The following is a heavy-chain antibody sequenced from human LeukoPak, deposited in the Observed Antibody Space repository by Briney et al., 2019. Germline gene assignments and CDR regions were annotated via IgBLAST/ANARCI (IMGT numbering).Heavy chain of an antibody. V-gene: IGHV1-8*01. CDR3: ARVPYCGGDCPPRD. CDR2: MNPNSGNT. D-gene: IGHD2-21*02. CDR1: GYTFTSYD. J-gene: IGHJ4*02. Sequence: GASVKVSCKAPGYTFTSYDINWVGQATGQGLEWMGWMNPNSGNTGYAQKFQGRVTMTRNTSISTAYMELSRLRSEDTAVYYCARVPYCGGDCPPRDWGQGTLVTVSS.